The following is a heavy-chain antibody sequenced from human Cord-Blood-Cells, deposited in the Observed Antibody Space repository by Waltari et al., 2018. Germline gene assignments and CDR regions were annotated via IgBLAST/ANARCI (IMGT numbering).Heavy chain of an antibody. CDR2: IYYSGST. V-gene: IGHV4-39*01. D-gene: IGHD3-3*01. J-gene: IGHJ4*02. Sequence: QLQLQESGPGLVKPSETLSLTCTVSGGSIRSSSYYWGWIRQPPGQGLECIGSIYYSGSTDYNPSLKRRVTISVDTSKNQFSLKLSSVTAADTAVYYCARTPETYYDFWSGYYFDYWGQGTLVTVSS. CDR3: ARTPETYYDFWSGYYFDY. CDR1: GGSIRSSSYY.